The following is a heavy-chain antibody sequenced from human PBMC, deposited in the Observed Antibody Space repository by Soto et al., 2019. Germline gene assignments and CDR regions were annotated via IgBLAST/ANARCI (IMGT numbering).Heavy chain of an antibody. D-gene: IGHD3-22*01. CDR2: ISSSGSTI. CDR3: ARPTYYDSSGSMGRYGMDV. Sequence: LRLSCAASGFTFSSYEMNWVRQAPGKGLEWVSYISSSGSTIYYADSVKGRFTISRDNAKNSLYLQMNSLRAEDTAVYYCARPTYYDSSGSMGRYGMDVWGQGTTVTVSS. J-gene: IGHJ6*02. V-gene: IGHV3-48*03. CDR1: GFTFSSYE.